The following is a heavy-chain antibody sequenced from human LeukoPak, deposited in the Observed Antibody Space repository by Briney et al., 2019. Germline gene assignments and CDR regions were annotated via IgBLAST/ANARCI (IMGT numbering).Heavy chain of an antibody. V-gene: IGHV1-2*02. CDR3: VXSGMVRGVIAKFDP. J-gene: IGHJ5*02. Sequence: ASVKVSCKASGYTFTGYYMHWVRQAPGQGLEWMGWINPNSGGTNYAQKFQGRVTMTRDTSISTAYMELSRLRSDDTAVYYCVXSGMVRGVIAKFDPWGQGTLVTVSS. CDR1: GYTFTGYY. D-gene: IGHD3-10*01. CDR2: INPNSGGT.